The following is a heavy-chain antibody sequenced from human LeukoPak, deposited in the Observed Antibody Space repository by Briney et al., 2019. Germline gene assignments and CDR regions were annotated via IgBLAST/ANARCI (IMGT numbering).Heavy chain of an antibody. CDR3: ARVGGSYVIDY. J-gene: IGHJ4*02. CDR1: GGSISSYY. D-gene: IGHD1-26*01. CDR2: IYYSGST. Sequence: PSETLSLTCTVSGGSISSYYWSWIRQPPGKGLEWIGYIYYSGSTNYNPSPKSRVTISVDTSKNQFSLKLSSVTAADTAVYYCARVGGSYVIDYWGQGTLVTVSS. V-gene: IGHV4-59*01.